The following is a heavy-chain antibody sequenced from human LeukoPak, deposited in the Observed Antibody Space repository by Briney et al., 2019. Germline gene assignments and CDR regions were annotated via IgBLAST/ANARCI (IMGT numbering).Heavy chain of an antibody. CDR3: AKRNVGTFDY. J-gene: IGHJ4*02. V-gene: IGHV3-23*01. CDR1: GFTVSGYA. Sequence: GGSLRLSCAASGFTVSGYAMSWVRQAPGKGLEWVSAISGSGSASYYADSVKGRFTISRDSSKNTLYLQMNSLRAGDTAVYYCAKRNVGTFDYWGQGTLVTVSS. D-gene: IGHD7-27*01. CDR2: ISGSGSAS.